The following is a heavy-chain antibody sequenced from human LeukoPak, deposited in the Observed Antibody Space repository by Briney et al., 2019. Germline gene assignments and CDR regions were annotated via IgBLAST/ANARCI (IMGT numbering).Heavy chain of an antibody. CDR1: GGSISSGSYY. CDR2: IYTSGST. CDR3: ARRPYRDCSSTSCSYYYYMDV. D-gene: IGHD2-2*01. J-gene: IGHJ6*03. V-gene: IGHV4-61*02. Sequence: SETLSLTCTVSGGSISSGSYYWSWIRQPAGKGLEWIGRIYTSGSTNYNPSLKSRVTISVDTSKNQFSLKLSSVTAADTAVYYCARRPYRDCSSTSCSYYYYMDVWGKGTTVTVSS.